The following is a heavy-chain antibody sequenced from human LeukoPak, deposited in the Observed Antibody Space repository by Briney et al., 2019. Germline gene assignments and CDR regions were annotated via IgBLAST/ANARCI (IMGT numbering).Heavy chain of an antibody. J-gene: IGHJ6*02. Sequence: PSETLSLTCTVSGGSISSYYWSWIRQPPGKGLEWIGYIYYSGSTNYNLSLKSRVTISVDTSKNQFSLKLSSVTAADTAVYYCASGRQQLAHYGMDVWGQGTTVTVSS. D-gene: IGHD6-13*01. CDR2: IYYSGST. CDR3: ASGRQQLAHYGMDV. V-gene: IGHV4-59*01. CDR1: GGSISSYY.